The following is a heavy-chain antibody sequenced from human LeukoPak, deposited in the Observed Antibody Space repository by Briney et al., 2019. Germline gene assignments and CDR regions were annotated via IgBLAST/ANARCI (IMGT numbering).Heavy chain of an antibody. V-gene: IGHV1-18*01. D-gene: IGHD6-13*01. CDR3: ARDDSIAAAGTWFDY. CDR1: GYIFNKYG. CDR2: ISCYNGDT. J-gene: IGHJ4*02. Sequence: ASVKVSCKASGYIFNKYGVSWVRQAPGQGLEWLAWISCYNGDTNYAQKFQGRVTMTTDTSTSTAYMELRSLRSDDTAVYYCARDDSIAAAGTWFDYWGQGTLVTVSS.